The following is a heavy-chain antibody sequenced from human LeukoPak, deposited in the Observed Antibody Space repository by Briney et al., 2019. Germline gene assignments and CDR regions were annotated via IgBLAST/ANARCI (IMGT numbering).Heavy chain of an antibody. CDR1: GFTFSSYS. J-gene: IGHJ4*02. Sequence: GGSLRLSCAASGFTFSSYSMNWVRQAPGRGLEWVSTIYSGGTTYYADSVMGRFTISRHNSRNTLYLQMNSLRAEDTAVYYCARVDTVMAYYFDLWGQGTLVTVSS. D-gene: IGHD5-18*01. V-gene: IGHV3-53*04. CDR2: IYSGGTT. CDR3: ARVDTVMAYYFDL.